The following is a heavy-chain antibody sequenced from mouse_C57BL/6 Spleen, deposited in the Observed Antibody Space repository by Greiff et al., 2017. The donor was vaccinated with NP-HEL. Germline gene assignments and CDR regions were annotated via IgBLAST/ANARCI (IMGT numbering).Heavy chain of an antibody. D-gene: IGHD1-1*01. J-gene: IGHJ4*01. CDR2: IYPRSGNT. CDR3: AREEEYYYGSKRYAMDY. V-gene: IGHV1-81*01. Sequence: QVQLQQSGAELARPGASVKLSCKASGYTFTSYGISWVKQRTGQGLEWIGEIYPRSGNTYYNEKFKGKATLTADKSSSTAYMELRSLTSEDSAVYFCAREEEYYYGSKRYAMDYWGQGTSVTVSS. CDR1: GYTFTSYG.